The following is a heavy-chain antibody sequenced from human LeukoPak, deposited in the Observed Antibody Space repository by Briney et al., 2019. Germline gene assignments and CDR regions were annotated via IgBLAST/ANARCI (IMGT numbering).Heavy chain of an antibody. CDR2: ISAYNGNT. CDR3: ARATRPAGDLGYCSGGSCKFDY. D-gene: IGHD2-15*01. CDR1: GYTFTSYY. V-gene: IGHV1-18*04. J-gene: IGHJ4*02. Sequence: GASVKVSCKASGYTFTSYYIHWVRQAPGQGLEWMGWISAYNGNTNYAQKLQGRVTMTTDTSTSTAYMELRSLRSDDTAVYYCARATRPAGDLGYCSGGSCKFDYWGQGTLVTVSS.